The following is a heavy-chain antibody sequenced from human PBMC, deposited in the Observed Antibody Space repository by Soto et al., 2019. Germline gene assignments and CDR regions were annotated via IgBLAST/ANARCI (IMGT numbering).Heavy chain of an antibody. CDR2: IDWDDDK. CDR3: ARTRITMMRGLISHAHLDY. CDR1: GFSLSNSGMC. J-gene: IGHJ4*02. D-gene: IGHD3-10*01. V-gene: IGHV2-70*11. Sequence: ESGPTLVNPTQTLTLTCTFSGFSLSNSGMCVNWIRQPPGKALEWLTRIDWDDDKYFSPSLKTRLTISKDTSKNQVVLTMTNMDPVDTATYYCARTRITMMRGLISHAHLDYWGQGALVTVSP.